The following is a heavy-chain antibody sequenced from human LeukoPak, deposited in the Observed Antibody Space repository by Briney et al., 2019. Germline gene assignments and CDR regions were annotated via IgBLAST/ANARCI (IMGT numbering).Heavy chain of an antibody. CDR3: ATSEAIVVVPAAPPLDY. J-gene: IGHJ4*02. D-gene: IGHD2-2*01. Sequence: PGGSLRLSCAASGFTFSSYEMNWVRQPPGKGLEWVSYINSSARTIYYADSVKGRFTISRDNAKNSLYLQMNSLRAEDTAVYYCATSEAIVVVPAAPPLDYWGQGTLVTVSS. V-gene: IGHV3-48*03. CDR2: INSSARTI. CDR1: GFTFSSYE.